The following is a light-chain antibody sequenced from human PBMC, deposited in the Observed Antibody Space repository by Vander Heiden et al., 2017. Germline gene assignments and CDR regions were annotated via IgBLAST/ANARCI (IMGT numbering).Light chain of an antibody. CDR3: QSADSSGGV. CDR2: KDS. V-gene: IGLV3-25*03. Sequence: SYELTQPPSVSVSPGQTARITCSGDALPKQYAYWYQQKPGQAPVLVIYKDSERPSGIPERFSGPSSGTTVTLTISGVQAEDEADYYCQSADSSGGVFGGGTKLTVL. CDR1: ALPKQY. J-gene: IGLJ3*02.